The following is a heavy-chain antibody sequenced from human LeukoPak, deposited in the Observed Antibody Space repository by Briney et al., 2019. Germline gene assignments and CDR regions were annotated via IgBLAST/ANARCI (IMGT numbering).Heavy chain of an antibody. CDR1: GFTFSSYS. D-gene: IGHD6-19*01. Sequence: PGGSLRLSCAASGFTFSSYSMNWVRQAPGKGLEWVSSISSSSSYIYYADSVKGRFTISRDNAKNSLYLQMNSLRAEDTAVYYCAKDKRGYSSGGGLDYWGQGTLVTVSS. CDR3: AKDKRGYSSGGGLDY. CDR2: ISSSSSYI. J-gene: IGHJ4*02. V-gene: IGHV3-21*01.